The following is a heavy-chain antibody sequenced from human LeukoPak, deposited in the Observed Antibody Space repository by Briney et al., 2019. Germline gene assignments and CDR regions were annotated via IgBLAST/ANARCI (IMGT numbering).Heavy chain of an antibody. CDR1: GGSISSYY. CDR2: IYYSGSI. Sequence: SETLSLTCTVSGGSISSYYWSWIRQPPGKGLEWIGYIYYSGSINYTPSLKSRITISVDTSRNQFSLKLNSVTAADTAVYYCARSGRGSSAGFDYWGQGTLITVSS. V-gene: IGHV4-59*01. CDR3: ARSGRGSSAGFDY. J-gene: IGHJ4*02. D-gene: IGHD3-10*01.